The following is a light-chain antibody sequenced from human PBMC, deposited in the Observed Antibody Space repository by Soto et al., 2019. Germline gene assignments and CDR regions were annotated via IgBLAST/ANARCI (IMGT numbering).Light chain of an antibody. J-gene: IGKJ2*01. CDR1: QSINNN. V-gene: IGKV1-39*01. CDR3: QQSYGTPYT. CDR2: RAS. Sequence: DIQMTQSPSSLSASVTDRVTITCRASQSINNNLNWYQQKLGKAPELLIYRASTLQTGVPSRFSGSGSGTGFTLTISSLEHEDFGTYYCQQSYGTPYTFGQGTKVEIK.